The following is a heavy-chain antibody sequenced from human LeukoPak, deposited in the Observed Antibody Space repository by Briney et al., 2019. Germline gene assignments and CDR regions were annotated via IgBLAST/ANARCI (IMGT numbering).Heavy chain of an antibody. CDR1: GGSISSYY. V-gene: IGHV4-59*01. Sequence: SETLSLTCTVSGGSISSYYWSWIRQPPGKGLEWIGYIYYSGSTNYNPSLKSRVTISVDTSKNQFSLKLSSVTAADTAVYYRARAGYGFPLDYWGQGTLVTVSS. CDR3: ARAGYGFPLDY. D-gene: IGHD5-18*01. J-gene: IGHJ4*02. CDR2: IYYSGST.